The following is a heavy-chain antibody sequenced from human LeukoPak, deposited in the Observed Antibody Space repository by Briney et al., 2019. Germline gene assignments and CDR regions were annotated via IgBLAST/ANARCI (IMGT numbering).Heavy chain of an antibody. CDR3: ARDVWFDA. J-gene: IGHJ5*02. Sequence: PGGSLRLSCAASGFTFSSYEMNWVRQPPGKGLGWVSYISSGGSTIYYADSGKGRFTISRDNAKNSLYLQMNSLRAEDTALYYCARDVWFDAWGQGTLVTVSS. CDR1: GFTFSSYE. V-gene: IGHV3-48*03. CDR2: ISSGGSTI.